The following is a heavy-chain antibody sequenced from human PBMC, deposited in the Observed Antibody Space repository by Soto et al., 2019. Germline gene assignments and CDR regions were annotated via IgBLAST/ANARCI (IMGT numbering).Heavy chain of an antibody. J-gene: IGHJ4*02. V-gene: IGHV3-23*01. CDR1: GFSIKNYA. D-gene: IGHD2-2*01. CDR3: AKDQVEYCSAASCFGAFDY. CDR2: ISGSGATI. Sequence: LRLSCGASGFSIKNYAMSWVRQAPGKGLEWVSVISGSGATIYYAGSVKGRFSISRDSLKNTVYLQMNSLRPEDTAVYYCAKDQVEYCSAASCFGAFDYWGQGTLVTVSS.